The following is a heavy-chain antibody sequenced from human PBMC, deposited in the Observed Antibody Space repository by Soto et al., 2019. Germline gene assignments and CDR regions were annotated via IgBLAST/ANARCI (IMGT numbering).Heavy chain of an antibody. CDR3: VRARSTDSRPDY. D-gene: IGHD3-22*01. J-gene: IGHJ4*02. CDR2: ITSSSSYI. Sequence: PGWSLRLSCASSVFTLILYSMIWVRQAPGKGLEWVASITSSSSYIYYEDSLKGRFTISRDNAKNSLFLQLDSLRAEDTAVYFCVRARSTDSRPDYWGQGTLVTVSS. V-gene: IGHV3-21*01. CDR1: VFTLILYS.